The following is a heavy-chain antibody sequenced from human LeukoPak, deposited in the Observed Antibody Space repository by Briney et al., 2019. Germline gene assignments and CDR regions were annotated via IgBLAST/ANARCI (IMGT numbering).Heavy chain of an antibody. Sequence: SETLSLTCTVSGGSIGNFYWSWIRQPAGKGLEWIGRIYTSGSTNYNPFLKSRVTMSVDTSKNQFSLKLSSVTAADTAVYYCAREGSLSIHYMDVWGKGTTVTISS. J-gene: IGHJ6*03. CDR3: AREGSLSIHYMDV. CDR2: IYTSGST. V-gene: IGHV4-4*07. D-gene: IGHD2-2*01. CDR1: GGSIGNFY.